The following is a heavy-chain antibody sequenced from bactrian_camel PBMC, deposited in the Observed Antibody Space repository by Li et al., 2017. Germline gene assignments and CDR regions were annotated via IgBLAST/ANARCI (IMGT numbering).Heavy chain of an antibody. V-gene: IGHV3S54*01. CDR3: AEGRGSRGEHCYSLNY. CDR2: RYTGDDKA. Sequence: QVQLVESGGGSVQAGGSLRLTCAASGRTDSYNVMGWFRQAPGKEREGVAARYTGDDKAYYADSVKGRFTISRDSAKNTVYLQMNNLQPEDTATYYCAEGRGSRGEHCYSLNYWGQGTQVTVS. D-gene: IGHD6*01. J-gene: IGHJ4*01. CDR1: GRTDSYNV.